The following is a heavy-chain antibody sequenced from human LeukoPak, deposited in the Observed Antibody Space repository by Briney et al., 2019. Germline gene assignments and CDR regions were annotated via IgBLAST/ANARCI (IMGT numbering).Heavy chain of an antibody. CDR3: ASGGIAADLDY. J-gene: IGHJ4*02. CDR2: INHSGST. CDR1: GGSFSGYY. Sequence: SETLSLTCAVYGGSFSGYYWSWIRQPPGKGLEWIGEINHSGSTYYNPSLKSRVTISVDTSKNQFSLKLSSVTAADTAVYYCASGGIAADLDYWGQGTLVTVSS. V-gene: IGHV4-34*09. D-gene: IGHD6-13*01.